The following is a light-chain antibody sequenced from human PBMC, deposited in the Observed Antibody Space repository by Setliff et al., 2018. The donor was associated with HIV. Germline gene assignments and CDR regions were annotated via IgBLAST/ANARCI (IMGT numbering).Light chain of an antibody. CDR1: RSNIGAGYD. J-gene: IGLJ1*01. CDR3: QSYDSSLSGYV. V-gene: IGLV1-40*01. CDR2: GNS. Sequence: PALSQPPSVSGAPGQRVTISCTGSRSNIGAGYDVQWYQQLPGTAPKLVMFGNSNRPSGVPDRFSDSKSGTSASLAISGLQAEDEANYYCQSYDSSLSGYVFGTGTKVTVL.